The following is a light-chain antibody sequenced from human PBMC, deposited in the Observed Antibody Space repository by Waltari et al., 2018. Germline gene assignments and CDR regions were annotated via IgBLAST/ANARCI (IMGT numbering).Light chain of an antibody. Sequence: PGERATVSCRTSQRVSRALAWYQQKPGQAPRLLIYVASTRATGIPDRFSGSGSGTDFSLTISRLEPDDFAVYYCQHYLRLPVTFGQGTTVEI. CDR1: QRVSRA. CDR3: QHYLRLPVT. CDR2: VAS. J-gene: IGKJ1*01. V-gene: IGKV3-20*01.